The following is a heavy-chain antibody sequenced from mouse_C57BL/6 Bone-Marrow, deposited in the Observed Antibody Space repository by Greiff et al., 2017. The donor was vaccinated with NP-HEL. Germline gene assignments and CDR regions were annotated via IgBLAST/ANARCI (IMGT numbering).Heavy chain of an antibody. J-gene: IGHJ4*01. CDR1: GYAFTNYL. D-gene: IGHD1-1*01. V-gene: IGHV1-54*01. CDR2: INPGSGGT. Sequence: QVQLQQSGAELVRPGTSVKVSCKASGYAFTNYLIEWVKQRPGQGLEWIGVINPGSGGTNYNEKFKGKATLTADKSSSTAYMQLSSLTSEDSAVYFCARKDGSSSYYCAMGYWGQGTSVTVSS. CDR3: ARKDGSSSYYCAMGY.